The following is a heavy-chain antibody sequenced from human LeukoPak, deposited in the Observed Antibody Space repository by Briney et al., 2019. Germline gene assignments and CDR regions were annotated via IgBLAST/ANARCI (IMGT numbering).Heavy chain of an antibody. CDR1: GDRVSSNSAA. J-gene: IGHJ6*02. CDR2: TYYRSKWYK. Sequence: SQTLSLTCAISGDRVSSNSAAWNWIRQSPSRGLEWLGRTYYRSKWYKDYAGSVKSRIIINADTSKNQFSLQLNSVTPEDTAVYYCAREEVVEPGIHYFGMDVWGQGTTVTVSS. D-gene: IGHD2-21*02. V-gene: IGHV6-1*01. CDR3: AREEVVEPGIHYFGMDV.